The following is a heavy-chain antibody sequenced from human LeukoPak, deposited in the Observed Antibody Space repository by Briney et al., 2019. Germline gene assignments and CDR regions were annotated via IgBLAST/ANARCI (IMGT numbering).Heavy chain of an antibody. J-gene: IGHJ4*02. CDR2: ISSSGSTI. Sequence: GGSLRLSCAASGFTFSSYEMNWVRQAPGKGLEWVSYISSSGSTIYYADSVKGRFTISRDNSKNTLYLQMNSLRAEDTAVYYCAKDWKGTMIVSEVPDFDYWGQGTLVTVSS. V-gene: IGHV3-48*03. CDR1: GFTFSSYE. D-gene: IGHD3-22*01. CDR3: AKDWKGTMIVSEVPDFDY.